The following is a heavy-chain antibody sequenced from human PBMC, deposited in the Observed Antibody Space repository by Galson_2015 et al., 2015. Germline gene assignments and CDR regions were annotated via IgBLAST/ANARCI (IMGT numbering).Heavy chain of an antibody. CDR1: GFTLSGYS. J-gene: IGHJ4*02. CDR3: ARVRAGATTVDY. CDR2: ITSSSSYI. Sequence: SLRLSRAASGFTLSGYSMSWVRQAPGKGLEWISSITSSSSYIYYADSVRGRFTISRDNAKNSLYLQMNSLRAEDTAVYYCARVRAGATTVDYWGQGTLVTVSS. V-gene: IGHV3-21*01. D-gene: IGHD1-26*01.